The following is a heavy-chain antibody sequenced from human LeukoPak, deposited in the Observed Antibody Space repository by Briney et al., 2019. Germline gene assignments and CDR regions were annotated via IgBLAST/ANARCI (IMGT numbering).Heavy chain of an antibody. CDR3: ARVGNTGPYYFDY. V-gene: IGHV3-7*01. D-gene: IGHD5-18*01. Sequence: GGSLRLSCAASGFTFSSYWMSWVRQAPGKGLEWVANIKQDGSEKYYVDSVKGRFTISRDNAKNSLYLQMNSLRTEDTAVYYCARVGNTGPYYFDYWGQGTLVTVSS. J-gene: IGHJ4*02. CDR2: IKQDGSEK. CDR1: GFTFSSYW.